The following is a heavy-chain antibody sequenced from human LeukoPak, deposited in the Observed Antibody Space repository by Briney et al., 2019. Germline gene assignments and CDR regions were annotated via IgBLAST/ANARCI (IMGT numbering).Heavy chain of an antibody. CDR1: GYTFTSYV. CDR3: ARTVSCSGGTCAYHFDY. J-gene: IGHJ4*02. Sequence: ASVKVSCKASGYTFTSYVISWVRQAPGQELEWMGWISAYNSNTNYAQKLQGRVTMTTDTSTSTAYMELRSLRSDDTAVYYCARTVSCSGGTCAYHFDYWGQGTLVTVSS. CDR2: ISAYNSNT. D-gene: IGHD2-15*01. V-gene: IGHV1-18*01.